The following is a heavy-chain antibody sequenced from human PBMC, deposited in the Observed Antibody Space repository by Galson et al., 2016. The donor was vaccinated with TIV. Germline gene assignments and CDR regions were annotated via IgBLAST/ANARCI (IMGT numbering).Heavy chain of an antibody. CDR1: GGILRSYA. J-gene: IGHJ4*02. D-gene: IGHD1-26*01. CDR3: ARGPYSVSHLDDY. V-gene: IGHV1-69*13. Sequence: SVKVSCKASGGILRSYAINWVRQAPGQGLEWMGRILPFFGTANYAQKFQGRVTITADEATMTAYMQLSSLKSEDTAVYFCARGPYSVSHLDDYWGPGTLVTVSS. CDR2: ILPFFGTA.